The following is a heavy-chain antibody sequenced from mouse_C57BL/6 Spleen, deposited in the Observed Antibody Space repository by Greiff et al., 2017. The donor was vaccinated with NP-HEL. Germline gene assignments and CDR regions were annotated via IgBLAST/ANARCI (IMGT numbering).Heavy chain of an antibody. J-gene: IGHJ3*01. CDR2: IRSKSSNYAT. CDR1: GFTFNTYA. CDR3: VRTSLLLRYQAWFAY. D-gene: IGHD1-1*01. Sequence: EVQLVESGGGLVQPKGSLKLSCAASGFTFNTYAMHWVRQAPGKGLEWVARIRSKSSNYATYYADSVKDRFTISRDDSQSMLYLQMNNLKTEDTAMYYCVRTSLLLRYQAWFAYWGQGTLVTVSA. V-gene: IGHV10-3*01.